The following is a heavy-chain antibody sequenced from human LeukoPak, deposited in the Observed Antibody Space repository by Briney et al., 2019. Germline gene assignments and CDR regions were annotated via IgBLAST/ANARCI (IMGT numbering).Heavy chain of an antibody. CDR1: GGSISNYY. CDR2: IYSSGST. Sequence: SETLSLTCTVSGGSISNYYWSWIRQPAGKGLEWIGRIYSSGSTYYNPSLGSRVTMSVDTSKNQFSLKLSSVTAADTAVYYCARDAYYYDSSGYNICDYWGQGTLVTVSS. J-gene: IGHJ4*02. CDR3: ARDAYYYDSSGYNICDY. D-gene: IGHD3-22*01. V-gene: IGHV4-4*07.